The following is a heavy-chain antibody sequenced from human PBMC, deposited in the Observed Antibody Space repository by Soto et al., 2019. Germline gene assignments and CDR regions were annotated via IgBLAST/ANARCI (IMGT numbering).Heavy chain of an antibody. CDR1: GGSISSSNW. Sequence: SETLSLTCAVSGGSISSSNWWSWVRQPPGKGLEWIGEIYHSGSTNYDPSLKSRVTISVDKSKNQFSLKLSSVTAADTAVYYCARDLYCSSTSCPRHAFDIWGQGTMVTVSS. D-gene: IGHD2-2*01. J-gene: IGHJ3*02. CDR3: ARDLYCSSTSCPRHAFDI. V-gene: IGHV4-4*02. CDR2: IYHSGST.